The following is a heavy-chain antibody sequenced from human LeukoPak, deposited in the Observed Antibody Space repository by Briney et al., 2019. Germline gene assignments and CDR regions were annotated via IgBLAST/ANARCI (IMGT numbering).Heavy chain of an antibody. V-gene: IGHV4-39*07. Sequence: SETLSLTCTVSGGSISSSSYYWGWIRQPPGKGLEWIGSIYYSGSTYYNPSLKSRVTISVDTSKNQFSLKLSSVTAADTAVYYCARATPYCSSTSCKPADFDYWGQGTLVTVSS. CDR3: ARATPYCSSTSCKPADFDY. D-gene: IGHD2-2*01. CDR1: GGSISSSSYY. CDR2: IYYSGST. J-gene: IGHJ4*02.